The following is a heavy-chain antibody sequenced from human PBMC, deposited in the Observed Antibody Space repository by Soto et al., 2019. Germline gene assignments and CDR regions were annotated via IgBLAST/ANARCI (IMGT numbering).Heavy chain of an antibody. CDR2: IYYSGST. CDR3: ARQNGMTTVTI. Sequence: SETLSLTCTVSGGSISSSSYYWGWIRQPPGKGLEWIGSIYYSGSTYYNPSLKSRVTISVDTSKNQFSLKLSSVTAADTAVYYCARQNGMTTVTIWGQGTLVTVSS. J-gene: IGHJ4*02. V-gene: IGHV4-39*01. D-gene: IGHD4-17*01. CDR1: GGSISSSSYY.